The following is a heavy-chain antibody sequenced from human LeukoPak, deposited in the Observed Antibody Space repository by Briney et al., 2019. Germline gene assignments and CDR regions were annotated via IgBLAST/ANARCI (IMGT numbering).Heavy chain of an antibody. CDR2: IRSKAYGGTT. V-gene: IGHV3-49*03. J-gene: IGHJ6*02. CDR3: TRASPPDYYYYGMDV. Sequence: SLRLSCTASGFTFGDYAMSWFRQAPGKELEWVGFIRSKAYGGTTEYAASVKGRFTISRDDSKSIAYLQMNSLKTEDTAVYYCTRASPPDYYYYGMDVWGQGTTVTVSS. CDR1: GFTFGDYA.